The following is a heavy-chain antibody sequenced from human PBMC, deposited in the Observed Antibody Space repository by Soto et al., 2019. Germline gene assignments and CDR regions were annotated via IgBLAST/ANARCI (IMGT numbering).Heavy chain of an antibody. CDR3: VREEEGGHFDF. V-gene: IGHV1-46*03. Sequence: QVQLVQSGAEVKSPGASVKVSCKASGYTFTRYYIHWVRQAPGQGPEWMGIIYPSAGNTNYAQRCQSRVTMTRDTSTSTVYMDLRSLTSEDTAVYYCVREEEGGHFDFWGQGTVVIVSS. J-gene: IGHJ4*02. CDR1: GYTFTRYY. D-gene: IGHD6-25*01. CDR2: IYPSAGNT.